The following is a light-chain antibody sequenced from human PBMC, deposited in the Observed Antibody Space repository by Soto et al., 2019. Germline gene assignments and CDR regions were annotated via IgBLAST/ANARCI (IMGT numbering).Light chain of an antibody. J-gene: IGLJ3*02. V-gene: IGLV1-36*01. Sequence: QSVLTQPPSVSAAPRQRVTITCSGSSSNIGENYVNWYQQLPGKAPKLLIYHDDLLSAGVSDRFSGFKSGTSASLAIRDLQSEDEGDYYCAAWDDSLDGHVFGGGTKLTVL. CDR2: HDD. CDR1: SSNIGENY. CDR3: AAWDDSLDGHV.